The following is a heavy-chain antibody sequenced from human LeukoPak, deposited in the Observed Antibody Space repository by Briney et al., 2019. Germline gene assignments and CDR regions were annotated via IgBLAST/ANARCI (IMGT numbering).Heavy chain of an antibody. Sequence: GGSLRLSCAASGFTFSSYAMHWVRQAPGKGLEWVAVISYDGSSEYYADSVKGRFTIPRDNSKNTLNLQMNSLGDEDSAVYYCARAGKGFANYWGQGTLVTVSS. CDR1: GFTFSSYA. CDR3: ARAGKGFANY. D-gene: IGHD4-23*01. CDR2: ISYDGSSE. V-gene: IGHV3-30*04. J-gene: IGHJ4*02.